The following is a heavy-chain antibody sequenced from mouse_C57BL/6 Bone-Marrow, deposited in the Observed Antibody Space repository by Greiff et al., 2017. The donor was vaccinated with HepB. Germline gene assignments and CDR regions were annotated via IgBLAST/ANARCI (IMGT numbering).Heavy chain of an antibody. CDR3: ARGGYDYGSVCAMDD. J-gene: IGHJ4*01. D-gene: IGHD1-1*01. CDR1: YFAFMASA. V-gene: IGHV1-49*01. Sequence: LQESGAELVRPGSSVKLSCKASYFAFMASAMHWVKQRPGHGLEWIGSFTMYSDATEYSENFKGKATLTANTSSSTAYMKLSSLTTEDSAVYYCARGGYDYGSVCAMDDWGQGTSVTVSS. CDR2: FTMYSDAT.